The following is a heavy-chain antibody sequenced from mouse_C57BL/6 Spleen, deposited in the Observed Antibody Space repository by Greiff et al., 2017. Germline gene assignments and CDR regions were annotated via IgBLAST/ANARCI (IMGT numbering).Heavy chain of an antibody. CDR3: ARSYYGSYGGY. CDR1: GYTFTSYW. D-gene: IGHD1-1*01. V-gene: IGHV1-69*01. CDR2: IDPSDSYT. J-gene: IGHJ2*01. Sequence: QVQLQQSGAELMKPGASVKLSCKASGYTFTSYWMHWVKQRPGQGLEWIGEIDPSDSYTNYNQKFKGKSTLTVDKSSSTAYMQLSSLTSEDSAVYYCARSYYGSYGGYWGQGTTLTVSS.